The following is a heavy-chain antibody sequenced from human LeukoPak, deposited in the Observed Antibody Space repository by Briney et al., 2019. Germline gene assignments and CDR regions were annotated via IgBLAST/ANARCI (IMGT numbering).Heavy chain of an antibody. V-gene: IGHV4-59*12. CDR1: GVSISSYY. CDR3: ARGRGAARFVTIEFDY. Sequence: SETLSLTCTVSGVSISSYYWSWLRQPPGKGLEWIGSIYHSGSTYYNPSLKSRVTISVDTSKNQFSLKLSSVTAADTAVYYCARGRGAARFVTIEFDYWGQGTLVTVSS. CDR2: IYHSGST. J-gene: IGHJ4*02. D-gene: IGHD6-6*01.